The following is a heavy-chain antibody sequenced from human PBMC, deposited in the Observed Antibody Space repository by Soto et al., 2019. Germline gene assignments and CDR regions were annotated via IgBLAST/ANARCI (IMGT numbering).Heavy chain of an antibody. Sequence: GGSLRLSCSASGFTFSSYAMHWVRQAPGKGLEYVSAVSSNGGSTYYADSVKGRFTISRDNSKNTLYLQMSSLRAEDTAVYYCVKGTYYRWELLGPFDYWGQGTPVTVSS. CDR3: VKGTYYRWELLGPFDY. CDR2: VSSNGGST. J-gene: IGHJ4*02. D-gene: IGHD1-26*01. V-gene: IGHV3-64D*08. CDR1: GFTFSSYA.